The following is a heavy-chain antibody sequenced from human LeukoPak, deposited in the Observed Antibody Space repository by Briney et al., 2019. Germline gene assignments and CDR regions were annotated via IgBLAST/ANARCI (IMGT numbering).Heavy chain of an antibody. CDR3: AKGQTTVMAFDV. V-gene: IGHV3-23*01. J-gene: IGHJ3*01. CDR2: ISGSGGST. Sequence: SGGSLGLSCTASGFNFSGYAMSWVRQAPGKGLEWVSAISGSGGSTYYADSVKGRITISRDNSKDTLYMQLNSPRAEDTAVYFCAKGQTTVMAFDVWGQGTMVSVSS. D-gene: IGHD4-17*01. CDR1: GFNFSGYA.